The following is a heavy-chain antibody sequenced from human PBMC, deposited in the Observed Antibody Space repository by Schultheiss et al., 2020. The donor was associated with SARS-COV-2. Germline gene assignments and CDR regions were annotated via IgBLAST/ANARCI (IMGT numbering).Heavy chain of an antibody. D-gene: IGHD4-11*01. CDR2: ISGSGSTI. V-gene: IGHV3-23*01. CDR3: ARDSPTVTTYYYYGMDV. J-gene: IGHJ6*02. CDR1: GFTFSSYA. Sequence: GESLKISCAASGFTFSSYAMSWVRQAPGKGLEWVSAISGSGSTIYYADSVKGRFTISRDNAKNSLYLQMNSLRAEDTAVYYCARDSPTVTTYYYYGMDVWGQGTTVTVSS.